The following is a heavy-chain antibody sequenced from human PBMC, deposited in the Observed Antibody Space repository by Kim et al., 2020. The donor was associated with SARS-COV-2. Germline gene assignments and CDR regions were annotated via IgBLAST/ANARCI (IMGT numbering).Heavy chain of an antibody. V-gene: IGHV4-4*02. CDR2: IYQSGST. D-gene: IGHD1-1*01. J-gene: IGHJ6*02. CDR3: AGGVRDERNDRAALLVYGMDV. CDR1: GGSISSSNW. Sequence: SETLSLTCAVSGGSISSSNWWSWVRQPPGKGLEWIGEIYQSGSTNYNPSLKSRVTISVDKSKNQFSLKLSSVTAADTAVYYCAGGVRDERNDRAALLVYGMDVWGQGTTVTVSS.